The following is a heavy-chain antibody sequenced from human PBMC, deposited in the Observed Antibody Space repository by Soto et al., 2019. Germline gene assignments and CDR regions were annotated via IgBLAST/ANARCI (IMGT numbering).Heavy chain of an antibody. D-gene: IGHD2-21*02. CDR2: IKQDGSEK. Sequence: GGSLRLSCAASGFTFSSYWMSWVRQAPGKGLEWVANIKQDGSEKYYVDSVKGRFTISRDNAKNSLYLQMNSLKTEDTAVYYCTTDSAYCGGDCSNYWGQGTLVTVSS. J-gene: IGHJ4*02. CDR3: TTDSAYCGGDCSNY. V-gene: IGHV3-7*03. CDR1: GFTFSSYW.